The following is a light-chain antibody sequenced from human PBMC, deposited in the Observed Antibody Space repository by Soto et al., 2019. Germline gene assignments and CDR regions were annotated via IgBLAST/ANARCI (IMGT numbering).Light chain of an antibody. CDR1: QSVSRY. V-gene: IGKV3-11*01. CDR3: QQRSNWPPIT. J-gene: IGKJ5*01. CDR2: DAS. Sequence: IVLKQSPATVYLSPGEGAALSCRASQSVSRYLAWYQQKPGQAPRLLIYDASNRATGIPARFSGSGSGTDFTLTISGLEPEDFAVYYCQQRSNWPPITFGQGTRLEIK.